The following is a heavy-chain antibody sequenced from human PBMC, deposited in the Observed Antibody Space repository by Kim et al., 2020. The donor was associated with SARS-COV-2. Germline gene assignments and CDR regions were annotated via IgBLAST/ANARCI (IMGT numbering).Heavy chain of an antibody. CDR3: TRVPGTTLAFGDALD. Sequence: GGSLRLSCAASGFTFSGSAMPWVRQASGKGLEWVARIRSKPNSYTSAHAAPVKCRFTIDRDDSKNTAYLQMNRLKTEDTSVYYCTRVPGTTLAFGDALD. CDR2: IRSKPNSYTS. J-gene: IGHJ3*02. CDR1: GFTFSGSA. V-gene: IGHV3-73*01. D-gene: IGHD1-1*01.